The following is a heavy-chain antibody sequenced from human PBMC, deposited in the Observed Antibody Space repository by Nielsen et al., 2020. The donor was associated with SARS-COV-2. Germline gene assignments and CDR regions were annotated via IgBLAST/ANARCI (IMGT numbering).Heavy chain of an antibody. V-gene: IGHV3-21*01. Sequence: GESLKISCAASGFTFSSYSMNWVRQAPGKGLEWVSSISSSSSYIYYADSVKGRFTISRDNAKNSLYLQMNSLRAEDTAVYNCARILEGFSKGFDYWGQGTLVTVSS. D-gene: IGHD3-3*01. J-gene: IGHJ4*02. CDR1: GFTFSSYS. CDR3: ARILEGFSKGFDY. CDR2: ISSSSSYI.